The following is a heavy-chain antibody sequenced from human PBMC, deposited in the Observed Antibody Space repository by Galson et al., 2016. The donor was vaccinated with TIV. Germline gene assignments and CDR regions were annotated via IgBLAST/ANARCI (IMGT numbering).Heavy chain of an antibody. D-gene: IGHD5-24*01. V-gene: IGHV3-48*01. CDR2: ASTTSSLI. J-gene: IGHJ4*02. Sequence: SLRLSCAASGFTFSVYNMNWVRQAPGKGLEWISYASTTSSLIYYADSVRGRFTISRDNAKNSLYLQMNSLRADDTAVYYCAREGRDGYNPYFDYWGQRTLVTVSS. CDR1: GFTFSVYN. CDR3: AREGRDGYNPYFDY.